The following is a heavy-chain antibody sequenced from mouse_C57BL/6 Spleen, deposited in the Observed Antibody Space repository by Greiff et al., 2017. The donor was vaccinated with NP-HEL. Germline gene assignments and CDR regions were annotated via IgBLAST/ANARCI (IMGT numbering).Heavy chain of an antibody. V-gene: IGHV5-17*01. J-gene: IGHJ2*01. CDR3: AKTSYGSSFFFDY. CDR1: GFTFSDYG. D-gene: IGHD1-1*01. CDR2: ISSGSSTI. Sequence: EVHLVESGGGLVKPGGSLKLSCAASGFTFSDYGMHWVRQAPEKGLEWVAYISSGSSTIYYADTVKGRFTISRDNAKNTLFLQMTSLRSEDTAMYYCAKTSYGSSFFFDYWGQGTTLTVSS.